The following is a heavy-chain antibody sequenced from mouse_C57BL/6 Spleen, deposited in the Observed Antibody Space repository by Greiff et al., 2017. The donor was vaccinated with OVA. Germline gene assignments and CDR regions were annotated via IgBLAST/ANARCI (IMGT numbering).Heavy chain of an antibody. J-gene: IGHJ4*01. Sequence: EVMLVESGGGLVKPGGSLKLSCAASGFTFSDYGMHWVRQAPEKGLEWVAYISSGSSTIYYADTVKGRFTISRDNAKNTLFLQMTSLRSEDTAMYYCARQNYYYGSSPHYYAMDYWGQGTSVTVSS. CDR3: ARQNYYYGSSPHYYAMDY. D-gene: IGHD1-1*01. CDR2: ISSGSSTI. V-gene: IGHV5-17*01. CDR1: GFTFSDYG.